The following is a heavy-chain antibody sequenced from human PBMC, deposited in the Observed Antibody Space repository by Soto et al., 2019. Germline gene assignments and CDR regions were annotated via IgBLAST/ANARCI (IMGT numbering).Heavy chain of an antibody. CDR3: AREWVYDSSGYYAFDI. Sequence: SQTLSLNCAISGDSVSSNSAAWNWIRQSPSRGLEWLGRTYYRSKWYNDYAVSVKSRITINPDTSKNQFSLQLNSVTPEDTAVYYCAREWVYDSSGYYAFDIWGQGTMVTVSS. V-gene: IGHV6-1*01. J-gene: IGHJ3*02. D-gene: IGHD3-22*01. CDR2: TYYRSKWYN. CDR1: GDSVSSNSAA.